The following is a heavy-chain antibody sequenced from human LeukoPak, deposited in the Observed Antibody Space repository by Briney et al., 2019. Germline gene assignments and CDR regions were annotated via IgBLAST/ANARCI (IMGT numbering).Heavy chain of an antibody. Sequence: AETLSLTCTVSSDSITSYYGNWIRQPPGKGLEWIGYISSSGTTNYNPSLKSRVTISIDTSKNQFSLRLSSVNAADTAVYYCARSDWYLNLDYRGQGTVVTVSS. V-gene: IGHV4-59*01. CDR1: SDSITSYY. CDR2: ISSSGTT. D-gene: IGHD6-19*01. J-gene: IGHJ4*02. CDR3: ARSDWYLNLDY.